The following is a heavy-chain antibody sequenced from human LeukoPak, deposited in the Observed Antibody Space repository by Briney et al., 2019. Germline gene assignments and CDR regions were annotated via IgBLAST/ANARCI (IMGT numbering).Heavy chain of an antibody. CDR2: INHSGST. CDR3: ARENLAYCGGDCYPPGLSRPEYFQH. V-gene: IGHV4-34*01. J-gene: IGHJ1*01. D-gene: IGHD2-21*02. CDR1: GGSFSGYY. Sequence: PSETLSLTCAVYGGSFSGYYWSWIRQPPGKGLEWIGEINHSGSTNYNPSLKSRVTISVDTSKNQFSLKLSSLTAADTAVYYCARENLAYCGGDCYPPGLSRPEYFQHWGQGTLVTVSS.